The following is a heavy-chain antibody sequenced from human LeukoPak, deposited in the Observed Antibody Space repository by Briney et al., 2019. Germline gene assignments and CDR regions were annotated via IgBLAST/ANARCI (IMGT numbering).Heavy chain of an antibody. CDR3: ARLKLGAYFDL. D-gene: IGHD3-16*01. V-gene: IGHV4-34*01. CDR2: INHSGST. Sequence: MASETLSLTCAVYGGSFSGYYWSWIRQPPGKGLEWIGEINHSGSTNYNPSLKSRVTILLDTSKNQCSLKLTSVSAADTAVYYCARLKLGAYFDLWGRGTLVTVSS. J-gene: IGHJ2*01. CDR1: GGSFSGYY.